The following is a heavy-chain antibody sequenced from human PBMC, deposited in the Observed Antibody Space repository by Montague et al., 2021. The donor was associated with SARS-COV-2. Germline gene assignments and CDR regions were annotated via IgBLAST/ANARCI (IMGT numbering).Heavy chain of an antibody. CDR1: GDSVSTNSGT. D-gene: IGHD2-15*01. J-gene: IGHJ4*02. V-gene: IGHV6-1*01. Sequence: CAISGDSVSTNSGTWNWVRLSPSRGLEWRGRTHYRSEWYSDYSVSVKSRISINPDTSKNQFSLQLNSVTPEDTAVYHCARAERGSCGDGNCYQYFFNYWGQGTLVTVSS. CDR3: ARAERGSCGDGNCYQYFFNY. CDR2: THYRSEWYS.